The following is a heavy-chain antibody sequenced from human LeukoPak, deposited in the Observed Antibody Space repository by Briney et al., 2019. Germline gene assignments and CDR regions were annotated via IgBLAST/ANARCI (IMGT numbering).Heavy chain of an antibody. CDR3: ARDSTNKNNWKPRPANWFDP. J-gene: IGHJ5*02. CDR2: INPSGSST. CDR1: GYTFTNYY. V-gene: IGHV1-46*01. D-gene: IGHD1-20*01. Sequence: ASVKVSCKASGYTFTNYYIHWVRQAPGQGLEWMGIINPSGSSTSYAQKFQGRVTMTRDTSISTAYMELSRLRSDDTAVYYCARDSTNKNNWKPRPANWFDPWAREPWSPSPQ.